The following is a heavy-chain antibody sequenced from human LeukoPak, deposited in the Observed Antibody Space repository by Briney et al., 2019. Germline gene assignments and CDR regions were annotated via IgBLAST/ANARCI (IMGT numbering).Heavy chain of an antibody. Sequence: GGSLRLSRAASGFTFSSYSMNWVRQAPGKGLEWVSSISSSSSYIYYADSVKGRFTISRDNAKNSLYLQMNSLRAEDTAVYYCARGWGIGLRYFDYWGQGTLVTVSS. CDR2: ISSSSSYI. J-gene: IGHJ4*02. V-gene: IGHV3-21*01. CDR3: ARGWGIGLRYFDY. D-gene: IGHD3-16*01. CDR1: GFTFSSYS.